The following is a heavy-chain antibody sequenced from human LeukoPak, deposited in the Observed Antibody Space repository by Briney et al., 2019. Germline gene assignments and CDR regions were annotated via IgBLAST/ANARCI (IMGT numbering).Heavy chain of an antibody. J-gene: IGHJ4*02. CDR2: ISYDGSNK. D-gene: IGHD4-23*01. CDR1: GFTFSSYG. V-gene: IGHV3-30*03. Sequence: GGSLRLSCAASGFTFSSYGMHWVRQAPGKGLEWVAVISYDGSNKYYADSVKGRFTISRDNGKNSVDLLMHGLRDEDTAVYHCVRASDFGGNLYYDHWGRGTVVTVSS. CDR3: VRASDFGGNLYYDH.